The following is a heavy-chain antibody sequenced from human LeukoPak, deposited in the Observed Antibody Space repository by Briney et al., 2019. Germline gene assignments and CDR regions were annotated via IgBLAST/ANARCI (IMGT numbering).Heavy chain of an antibody. D-gene: IGHD3-22*01. CDR3: ARVHYYDSSGYYRDLSDAFDI. J-gene: IGHJ3*02. Sequence: YWSWIRQPPGXGLEWIGYIYYSGSTNYNPSLKSRVTISVDTSKNQFSLKLSSVTAADTAVYYCARVHYYDSSGYYRDLSDAFDIWGQGTMVTVSS. CDR2: IYYSGST. CDR1: Y. V-gene: IGHV4-59*08.